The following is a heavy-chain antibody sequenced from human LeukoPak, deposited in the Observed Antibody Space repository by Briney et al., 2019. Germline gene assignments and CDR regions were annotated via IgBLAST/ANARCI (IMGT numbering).Heavy chain of an antibody. Sequence: SETLSLTCAVYGGSFSGYYWSWIRQPPGKGLEWIGEINHSGSTNYNPSLKSRVTISVDTSKNQFSLKLSSVTVADTAVYYCARLISTTVVTTTDYWGQGTLVTVSS. V-gene: IGHV4-34*01. D-gene: IGHD4-23*01. CDR1: GGSFSGYY. CDR3: ARLISTTVVTTTDY. J-gene: IGHJ4*02. CDR2: INHSGST.